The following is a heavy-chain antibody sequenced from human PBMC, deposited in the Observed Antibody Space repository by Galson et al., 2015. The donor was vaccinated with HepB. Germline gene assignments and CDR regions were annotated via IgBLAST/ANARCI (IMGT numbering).Heavy chain of an antibody. CDR2: ISGSGGSP. CDR3: AKDQYYDFWSGYPPLNWFDP. J-gene: IGHJ5*02. D-gene: IGHD3-3*01. V-gene: IGHV3-23*01. Sequence: SLRLSCAASGFTFRRYAMSWARQAPGKGLEWVSAISGSGGSPSYADSVKGRFTISRDNSKNTLYLQMSRLRAEDTAVFYCAKDQYYDFWSGYPPLNWFDPWGQGTLVTVSS. CDR1: GFTFRRYA.